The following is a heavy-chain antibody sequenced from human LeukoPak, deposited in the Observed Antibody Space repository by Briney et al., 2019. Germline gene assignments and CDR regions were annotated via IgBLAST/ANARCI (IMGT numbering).Heavy chain of an antibody. J-gene: IGHJ4*02. CDR3: ATETIGRHYDY. Sequence: PGGSLRLSCAASGFTFSSCGFNWVRQAPGKGLEWVSSIGPTGTDRYYADSVRGRFTISRDNAKNSMYLQMDSLGDEDTAVYYCATETIGRHYDYWGQETLLTVSS. D-gene: IGHD1-14*01. CDR2: IGPTGTDR. CDR1: GFTFSSCG. V-gene: IGHV3-21*01.